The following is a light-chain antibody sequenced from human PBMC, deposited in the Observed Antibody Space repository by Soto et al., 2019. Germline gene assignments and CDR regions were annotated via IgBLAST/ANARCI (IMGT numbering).Light chain of an antibody. CDR3: AAWDDSLNAVI. J-gene: IGLJ2*01. CDR1: ISNFGNNP. CDR2: NNN. V-gene: IGLV1-44*01. Sequence: QSVLTQSPSTCGTPGQRFTSSCSGSISNFGNNPVNWYQQLPGTAPKLLIYNNNQRPSGVHDRFSGFKSGTSASLAISGLQSEDEADYYCAAWDDSLNAVIFGGWTKLTLL.